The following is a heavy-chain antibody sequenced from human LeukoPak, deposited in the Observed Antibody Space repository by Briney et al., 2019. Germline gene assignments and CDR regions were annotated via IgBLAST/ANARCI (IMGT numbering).Heavy chain of an antibody. CDR2: INPNSGGT. V-gene: IGHV1-2*02. Sequence: ASVKVSCKASGYTFTGYYMHWVRQAPGQGLEWMGWINPNSGGTNYAQKFQGRVTITADTSTDTAYMELSSLRSEDTAVYYCATGLQDYYGSGSYYNVGKVWGQGTLVTVSS. CDR1: GYTFTGYY. CDR3: ATGLQDYYGSGSYYNVGKV. J-gene: IGHJ4*02. D-gene: IGHD3-10*01.